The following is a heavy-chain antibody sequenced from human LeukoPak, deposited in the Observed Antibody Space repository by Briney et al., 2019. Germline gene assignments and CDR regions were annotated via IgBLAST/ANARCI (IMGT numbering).Heavy chain of an antibody. CDR3: ARTAPYYYDSSGYFTPDY. V-gene: IGHV3-21*01. Sequence: GGSLRLSCAASGFTFSSYSMNWVRQAPGKGLEWVSSISSSSSYIYYADSVKGRFTISRDNAKNSLYLQMNSLRAEDTVVYYCARTAPYYYDSSGYFTPDYWGQGTLVTVSS. D-gene: IGHD3-22*01. CDR1: GFTFSSYS. CDR2: ISSSSSYI. J-gene: IGHJ4*02.